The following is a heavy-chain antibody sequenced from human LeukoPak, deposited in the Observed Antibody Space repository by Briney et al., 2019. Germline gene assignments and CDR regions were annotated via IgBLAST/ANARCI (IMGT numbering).Heavy chain of an antibody. Sequence: SETLSLTCTVSGGSVSNGIYYWSWIRQPPGKGLEWIGYIYYSGSTNYNPSLKSRVTISVDTSKNQFSLKLSSVTAADTAVYYCARGSVDTAMVHDFDYWGQGTLVTVSS. CDR3: ARGSVDTAMVHDFDY. CDR2: IYYSGST. J-gene: IGHJ4*02. CDR1: GGSVSNGIYY. D-gene: IGHD5-18*01. V-gene: IGHV4-61*01.